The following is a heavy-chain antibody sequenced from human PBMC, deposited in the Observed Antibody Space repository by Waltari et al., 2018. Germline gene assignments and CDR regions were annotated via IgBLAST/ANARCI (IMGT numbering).Heavy chain of an antibody. Sequence: QVQLQESGPGLVKPSQTLSLTCTVSGGSISSGSYYWSWIRQPAGKGLEWIGRIYTSGSTNSNPALKSRVTISVDTAMNQFSLKLSSVTAADTAVYYCASQVLLWFGEFVDVWGKGTTVTVSS. CDR2: IYTSGST. D-gene: IGHD3-10*01. J-gene: IGHJ6*04. CDR3: ASQVLLWFGEFVDV. CDR1: GGSISSGSYY. V-gene: IGHV4-61*02.